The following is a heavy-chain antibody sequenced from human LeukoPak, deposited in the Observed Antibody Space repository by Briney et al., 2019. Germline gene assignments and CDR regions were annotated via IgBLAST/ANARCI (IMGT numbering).Heavy chain of an antibody. CDR3: ASVVAPIYYYYYGMDV. Sequence: ASVKVSCKASGYTFTGYYMHWVRQAPGQGLEWMGWINPNSGGTNYAQKFQGRVTMTRGTSISTAYMELSRLRSDDTAVYYCASVVAPIYYYYYGMDVWGQGTTVTVSS. CDR1: GYTFTGYY. CDR2: INPNSGGT. J-gene: IGHJ6*02. D-gene: IGHD2-2*01. V-gene: IGHV1-2*02.